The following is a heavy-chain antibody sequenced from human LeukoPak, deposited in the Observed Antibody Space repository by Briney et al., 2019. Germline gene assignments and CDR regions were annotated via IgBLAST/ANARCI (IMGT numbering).Heavy chain of an antibody. J-gene: IGHJ4*02. Sequence: PGGSLRLSCAASGFTFRTYAMSWVRQAPGKGLEWVSAISGSGGSTYYADSVKGRFTISRDNSKNTLYLQMNSLRAEDTAVYYCAKDSLPNSSGWYSTYYFDYWGQGTLVTVSS. CDR3: AKDSLPNSSGWYSTYYFDY. D-gene: IGHD6-19*01. V-gene: IGHV3-23*01. CDR1: GFTFRTYA. CDR2: ISGSGGST.